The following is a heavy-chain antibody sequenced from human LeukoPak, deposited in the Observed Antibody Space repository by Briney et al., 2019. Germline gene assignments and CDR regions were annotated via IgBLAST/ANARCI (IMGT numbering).Heavy chain of an antibody. D-gene: IGHD6-13*01. CDR3: AKDLVAADRYYFDY. CDR2: IRYDGSYK. CDR1: GFTFSDYG. J-gene: IGHJ4*02. V-gene: IGHV3-30*02. Sequence: GGSLRLSCAASGFTFSDYGMHWVRQAPGKGLGWVAFIRYDGSYKYYANSMKGRFTISRDNSKNTLYLQMNSLRAEDTAVYYCAKDLVAADRYYFDYWGQGTLVTVSS.